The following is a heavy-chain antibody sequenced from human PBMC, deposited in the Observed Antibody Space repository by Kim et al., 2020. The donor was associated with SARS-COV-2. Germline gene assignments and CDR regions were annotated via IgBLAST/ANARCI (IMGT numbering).Heavy chain of an antibody. D-gene: IGHD6-6*01. CDR2: IYYSGST. CDR1: GGSISSYY. J-gene: IGHJ6*02. Sequence: SETLCLTCTVSGGSISSYYWSWIRQPPGKGLEWIGYIYYSGSTNYNPSLKSRVTISVDTSKNQFSLKLSSVTAADTAVYYCARDSSSSWSYYYYGMDVWGQGTTLTVSS. V-gene: IGHV4-59*13. CDR3: ARDSSSSWSYYYYGMDV.